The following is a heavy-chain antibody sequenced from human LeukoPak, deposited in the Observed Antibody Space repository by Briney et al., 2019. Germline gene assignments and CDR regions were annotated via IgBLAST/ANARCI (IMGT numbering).Heavy chain of an antibody. CDR2: AYYTGST. Sequence: SETLSLTCIVSGESMSGFYWNWLRQPPGKGPEWIGYAYYTGSTNYNPPLKSRVTISIDTSKNQFSLKLSAVTAADTAVYYCARHQWVPAFDIWGQGTMVTVSS. CDR3: ARHQWVPAFDI. V-gene: IGHV4-59*08. D-gene: IGHD1-26*01. CDR1: GESMSGFY. J-gene: IGHJ3*02.